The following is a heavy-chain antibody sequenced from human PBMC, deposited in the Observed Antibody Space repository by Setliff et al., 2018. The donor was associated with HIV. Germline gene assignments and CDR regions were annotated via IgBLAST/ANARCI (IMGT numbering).Heavy chain of an antibody. CDR2: IYPGDSDT. Sequence: GESLKISCKGSGYTFTSYWIGWVRQMPGKGLEWMGIIYPGDSDTRYSPSFQGQVTISADKSISTAYLQWSRLKASDTAMYYCAKHGFERKSPYNWFDSWGQGTLVTVSS. V-gene: IGHV5-51*01. CDR3: AKHGFERKSPYNWFDS. CDR1: GYTFTSYW. J-gene: IGHJ5*01. D-gene: IGHD2-21*01.